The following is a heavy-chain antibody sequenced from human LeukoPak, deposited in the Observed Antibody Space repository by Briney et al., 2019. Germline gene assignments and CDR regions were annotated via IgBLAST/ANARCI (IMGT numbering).Heavy chain of an antibody. Sequence: GGSLRLSCAASGFTFSSYSMNWVRQAPGKGLEWVSYISSSSSTIYYADSVKGRFTISRDNSKNTLYLEMNSLRAEDTALYYCAKFRTVSTVRSLDYWGQGTLVTVSS. V-gene: IGHV3-48*01. D-gene: IGHD4-17*01. CDR3: AKFRTVSTVRSLDY. J-gene: IGHJ4*02. CDR2: ISSSSSTI. CDR1: GFTFSSYS.